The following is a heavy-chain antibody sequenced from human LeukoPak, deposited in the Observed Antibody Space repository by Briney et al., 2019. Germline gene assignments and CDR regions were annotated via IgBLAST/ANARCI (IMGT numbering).Heavy chain of an antibody. Sequence: TSETLSLTCTVSGGSVSSGSYYWSWIRQPAGKGLEWIGRIYTSGSTNYNPSLQSRVTTSLDTSKNQFSLRLSSVTAADTAVYYCARGSRYYDSSGYYNSRYYYYYMDVWGKGTTVTVSS. CDR1: GGSVSSGSYY. D-gene: IGHD3-22*01. CDR2: IYTSGST. J-gene: IGHJ6*03. V-gene: IGHV4-61*02. CDR3: ARGSRYYDSSGYYNSRYYYYYMDV.